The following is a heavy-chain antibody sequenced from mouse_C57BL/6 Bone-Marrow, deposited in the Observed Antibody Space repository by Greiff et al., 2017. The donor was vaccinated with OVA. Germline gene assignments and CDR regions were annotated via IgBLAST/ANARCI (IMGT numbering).Heavy chain of an antibody. CDR1: GYAFSSSW. CDR3: AREGYGNYNYFDY. CDR2: IYPGDGDT. D-gene: IGHD2-10*02. J-gene: IGHJ3*01. Sequence: QVQLQQSGPELVKPGASVKISCKASGYAFSSSWMNWVKQRPGKGLEWIGRIYPGDGDTNYNGKFKGKATLTADKSSSTAYMQLSSLTSEDSAVYFCAREGYGNYNYFDYWGQGTLVTVSA. V-gene: IGHV1-82*01.